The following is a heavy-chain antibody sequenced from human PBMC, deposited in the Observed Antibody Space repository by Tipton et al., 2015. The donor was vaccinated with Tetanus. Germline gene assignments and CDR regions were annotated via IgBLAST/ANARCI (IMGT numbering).Heavy chain of an antibody. CDR1: GFIFSSCG. D-gene: IGHD3-10*01. V-gene: IGHV3-21*01. J-gene: IGHJ4*02. CDR3: ASGVLLQGGPLDN. Sequence: SLRLSCAASGFIFSSCGMSWVRQAPGKGLEWVSFISSSGSYTYYAGSLRGRFFISRDNSKNTLYLQVNSLRVDDTAVYYCASGVLLQGGPLDNWGQGTLVTVSS. CDR2: ISSSGSYT.